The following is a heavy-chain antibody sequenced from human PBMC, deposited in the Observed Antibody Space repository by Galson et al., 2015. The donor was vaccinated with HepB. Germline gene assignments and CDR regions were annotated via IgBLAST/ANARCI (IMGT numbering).Heavy chain of an antibody. D-gene: IGHD5-24*01. CDR1: GYTFTTYG. CDR3: ARGGLAAIGGPSFDS. CDR2: INTYSGST. J-gene: IGHJ4*02. Sequence: SVKVSCKASGYTFTTYGISWVRLAPGQGLEWMGRINTYSGSTIYAQKFQDRATMTADTSTTTAYLELGSLTFDDTAVYYCARGGLAAIGGPSFDSWGQGTLVTVSS. V-gene: IGHV1-18*01.